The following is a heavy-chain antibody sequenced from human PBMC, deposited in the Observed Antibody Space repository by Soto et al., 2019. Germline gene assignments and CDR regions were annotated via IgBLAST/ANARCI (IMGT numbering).Heavy chain of an antibody. J-gene: IGHJ4*02. V-gene: IGHV3-30*18. CDR2: ISYDGSNK. CDR1: GFTFSSYG. D-gene: IGHD1-26*01. CDR3: AKARHPYSGSYYGDY. Sequence: QVQLVESGGGVVQPGRSLRLSCAASGFTFSSYGMHWVRQAPGKGLEWVAVISYDGSNKYYADSVKGRFTISRDNSKDTLYLQMNSLRAEDTAVYYCAKARHPYSGSYYGDYWGQGTLVTVSS.